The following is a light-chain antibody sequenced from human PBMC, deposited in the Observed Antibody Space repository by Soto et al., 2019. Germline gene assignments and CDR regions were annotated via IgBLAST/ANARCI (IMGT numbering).Light chain of an antibody. CDR2: DAS. CDR1: QSVSSY. J-gene: IGKJ2*01. CDR3: QQRSNWPPT. V-gene: IGKV3-11*01. Sequence: EIVLTQSPATLSLSPGERATLSCRASQSVSSYFAWYQQKPGQAPRLLIYDASNRPPGIPARFSGSGSGTDFTLTISSLEPEDVAGYYCQQRSNWPPTFGQGTKLEIK.